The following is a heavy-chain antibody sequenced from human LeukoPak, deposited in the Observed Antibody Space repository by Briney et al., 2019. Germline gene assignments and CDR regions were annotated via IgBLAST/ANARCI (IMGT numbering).Heavy chain of an antibody. D-gene: IGHD3-3*01. CDR1: GFTFSSYA. CDR2: ISYDGSNK. J-gene: IGHJ3*02. V-gene: IGHV3-30-3*01. Sequence: GGSLRLSCAASGFTFSSYAMHWVRQAPGKGLEWVAVISYDGSNKYYADSVKGRFTISRDNSKNTLYLQMNSLRAEDAAVYYCATFTIFGADHDAFDIWGQGTMVTVSS. CDR3: ATFTIFGADHDAFDI.